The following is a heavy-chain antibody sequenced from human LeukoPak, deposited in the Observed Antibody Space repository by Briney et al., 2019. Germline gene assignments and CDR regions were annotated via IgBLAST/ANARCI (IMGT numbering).Heavy chain of an antibody. CDR3: VRDYVWGTSEPDY. D-gene: IGHD3-16*01. Sequence: GGSLRLSCAASGFTFSTYNMNWVRQAPGKGLEWVSSITSSSTYIYYADSVKGRFTISRDNAKNSLYLQMNSLRDEDTAIYYCVRDYVWGTSEPDYWGQGTLVTVSS. CDR1: GFTFSTYN. V-gene: IGHV3-21*01. CDR2: ITSSSTYI. J-gene: IGHJ4*02.